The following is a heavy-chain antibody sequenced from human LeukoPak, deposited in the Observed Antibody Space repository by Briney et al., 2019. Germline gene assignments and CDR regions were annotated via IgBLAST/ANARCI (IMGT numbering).Heavy chain of an antibody. J-gene: IGHJ5*02. Sequence: SETLSLTCTVSGGSISSYYWSWIRQPPGKGLEWNGYIYYSGSTIYNPSLKSRVTISVDTSKNQFSLKLSSVTAADTAVYYCARGKGIAARPGNWFDPWGQGTLVTVSS. V-gene: IGHV4-59*01. CDR2: IYYSGST. CDR3: ARGKGIAARPGNWFDP. D-gene: IGHD6-6*01. CDR1: GGSISSYY.